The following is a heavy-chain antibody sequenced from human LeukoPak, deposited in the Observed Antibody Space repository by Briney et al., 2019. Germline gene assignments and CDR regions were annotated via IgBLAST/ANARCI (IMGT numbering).Heavy chain of an antibody. D-gene: IGHD5-24*01. CDR3: ARVNSRWLQLGYFDY. J-gene: IGHJ4*02. Sequence: GGSLRLSCAASGFTFSSYSMNWVRQAPGKGLEWVSYISSSSSTIYYADSVKGRFTISRDNAKNSLYLQMNSLRAEDTAVYYCARVNSRWLQLGYFDYWGQGTLVTVSS. CDR1: GFTFSSYS. CDR2: ISSSSSTI. V-gene: IGHV3-48*04.